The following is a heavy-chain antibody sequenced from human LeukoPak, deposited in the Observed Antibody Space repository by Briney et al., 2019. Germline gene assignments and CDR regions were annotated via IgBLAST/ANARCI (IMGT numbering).Heavy chain of an antibody. CDR2: MSGSGGTT. D-gene: IGHD6-13*01. CDR3: AKVQQLATIYYFDY. V-gene: IGHV3-23*01. Sequence: GGSLRLSCAASGFTFSSHGIHWVRQAPGKGLEWVSSMSGSGGTTYYADSVKGRFAISRDNSENTLYLQMSSLRTEDTALYYCAKVQQLATIYYFDYWGQGSLVTVSS. CDR1: GFTFSSHG. J-gene: IGHJ4*02.